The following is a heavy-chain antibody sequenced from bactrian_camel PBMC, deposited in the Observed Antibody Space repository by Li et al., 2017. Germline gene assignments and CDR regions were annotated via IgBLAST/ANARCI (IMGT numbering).Heavy chain of an antibody. CDR1: GYAASVNC. V-gene: IGHV3S53*01. CDR3: ASDNGWGGLCGIAEYEYRY. J-gene: IGHJ4*01. Sequence: QVQLVESGGGSVQAGGSLRLACAASGYAASVNCVGWFRQAPGKEREGVAAIGMDGRTSAADSVKGRFTISKDNAKNTLYLQMDNVKPEDTAMYYCASDNGWGGLCGIAEYEYRYWGQGTQVTVS. D-gene: IGHD5*01. CDR2: IGMDGRT.